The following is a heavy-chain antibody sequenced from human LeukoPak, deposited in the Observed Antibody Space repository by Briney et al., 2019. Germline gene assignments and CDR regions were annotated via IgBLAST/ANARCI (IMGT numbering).Heavy chain of an antibody. Sequence: GGPLTLLCAACRLTYCVSAKQWLRHACGGGVEWVGRIRSKANSYATVYAASVIDRFTISSDDSKNTAYLQMNRLKTEDTAVYYCTRSGCTNGVCQDYYYYYYMDVWGKGTTVTVSS. V-gene: IGHV3-73*01. D-gene: IGHD2-8*01. CDR1: RLTYCVSA. CDR3: TRSGCTNGVCQDYYYYYYMDV. CDR2: IRSKANSYAT. J-gene: IGHJ6*03.